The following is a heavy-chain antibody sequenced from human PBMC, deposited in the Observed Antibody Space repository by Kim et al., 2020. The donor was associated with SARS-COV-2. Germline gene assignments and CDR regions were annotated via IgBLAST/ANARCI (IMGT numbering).Heavy chain of an antibody. V-gene: IGHV1-46*01. D-gene: IGHD3-10*01. Sequence: ASVKVSCKASGYTFTSYYIQWVRQAPGQGLEWMGKINPSGGRTSYAQKFQGRVTMTRDTSTSTVYMELSSLRSEDTAVYYCASRVSYGIDVWGQGTTATVSS. J-gene: IGHJ6*02. CDR3: ASRVSYGIDV. CDR1: GYTFTSYY. CDR2: INPSGGRT.